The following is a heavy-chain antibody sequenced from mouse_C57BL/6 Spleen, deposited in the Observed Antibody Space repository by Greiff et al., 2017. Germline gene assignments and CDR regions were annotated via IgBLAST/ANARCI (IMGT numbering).Heavy chain of an antibody. Sequence: VQLQQPGAELVKPGASVKVSCKASGYTFTSYWMHWVKQRPGQGLEWIGRIHPSDSDTNYNQKFKGKATLTVDKSSSTAYMQLSSLTSEDSAVDYWAINRYYDHPAWCAYWGQGTLVTVSA. D-gene: IGHD2-4*01. CDR2: IHPSDSDT. CDR3: AINRYYDHPAWCAY. J-gene: IGHJ3*01. V-gene: IGHV1-74*01. CDR1: GYTFTSYW.